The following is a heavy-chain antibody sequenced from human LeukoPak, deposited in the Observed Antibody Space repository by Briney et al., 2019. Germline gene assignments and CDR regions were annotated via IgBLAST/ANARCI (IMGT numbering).Heavy chain of an antibody. CDR3: AKDHDYVWGSYHDHYYFDY. CDR2: ISWDGGST. CDR1: GFTFDDYT. Sequence: GGSLRLSCAASGFTFDDYTMHWVRQAPGKGLEWVSLISWDGGSTYYADSVKGRFTISRDNSKNTLYLQMNSLRAEDTAVYYCAKDHDYVWGSYHDHYYFDYWGQGTLVTVSS. V-gene: IGHV3-43*01. J-gene: IGHJ4*02. D-gene: IGHD3-16*02.